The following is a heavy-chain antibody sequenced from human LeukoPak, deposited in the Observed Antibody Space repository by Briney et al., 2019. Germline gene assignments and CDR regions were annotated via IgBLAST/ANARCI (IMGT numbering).Heavy chain of an antibody. CDR1: GFTFSSYS. V-gene: IGHV3-21*01. CDR2: ISSSSSYI. CDR3: ARDTNSAGAYFDY. D-gene: IGHD2-21*01. J-gene: IGHJ4*02. Sequence: GGSLRLSCAASGFTFSSYSMNWVRQAPGKGLEWVSSISSSSSYIYYADSVKGRFTISRDNAKNSLYLQMNSLRAVDTAVYYCARDTNSAGAYFDYWGQGTLVTVSS.